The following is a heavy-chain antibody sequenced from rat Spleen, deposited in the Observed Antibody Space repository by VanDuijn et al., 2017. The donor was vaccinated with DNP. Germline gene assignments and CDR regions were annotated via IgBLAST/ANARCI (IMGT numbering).Heavy chain of an antibody. CDR1: GFTFSSYW. CDR3: ARHDYGSSFFDY. V-gene: IGHV5-58*01. Sequence: EVQLVESGGGLVQPGRSLKLSCVASGFTFSSYWMYWIRQAPGKGLEWVASIISSGGGTYYRDSVKGRFTISSDNTKNIQYLQMDSLRSEDTATYYCARHDYGSSFFDYWGQGVMVTVSS. CDR2: IISSGGGT. D-gene: IGHD1-2*01. J-gene: IGHJ2*01.